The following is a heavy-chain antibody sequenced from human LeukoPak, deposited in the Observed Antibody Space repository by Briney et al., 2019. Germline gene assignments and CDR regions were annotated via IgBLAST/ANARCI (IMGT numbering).Heavy chain of an antibody. CDR1: GFTFSSYG. V-gene: IGHV3-30*18. D-gene: IGHD3-22*01. CDR3: AKGTYTGYYDSSGYSFYYYYYGMDV. CDR2: ISYDGSNK. Sequence: GGSLRLSCAASGFTFSSYGMHWVRQAPGKGPEWVAVISYDGSNKYYADSVKGRFTISRDNSKNTLYLQMNSLRAEDTAVYYCAKGTYTGYYDSSGYSFYYYYYGMDVWGQGTTVTVSS. J-gene: IGHJ6*02.